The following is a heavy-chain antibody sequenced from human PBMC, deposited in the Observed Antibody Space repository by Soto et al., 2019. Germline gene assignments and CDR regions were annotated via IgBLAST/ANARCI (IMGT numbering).Heavy chain of an antibody. CDR3: ARGFPLWFDP. CDR1: GYTFTNYG. J-gene: IGHJ5*02. Sequence: ASVKVSCKASGYTFTNYGVSWVRQAPGQGLEWMGWIGGYKGNTNYAQKLQGRATLTTDTSTSTAYMELRSLRSEDTAVYYCARGFPLWFDPWGQGTLVTVSS. D-gene: IGHD3-3*01. V-gene: IGHV1-18*01. CDR2: IGGYKGNT.